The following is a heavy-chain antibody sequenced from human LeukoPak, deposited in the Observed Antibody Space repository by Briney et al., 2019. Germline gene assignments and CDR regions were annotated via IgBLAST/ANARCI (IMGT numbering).Heavy chain of an antibody. V-gene: IGHV3-30*18. J-gene: IGHJ4*02. Sequence: GGSLRLSCAASGFTFSSYGMHWVRQAPGKGLEWVAVISYDGSNKYYADSVKGRFTISRDNSKNTLYLQMNSLRAEDTAVYYCAKRGPAPGEEAFDYWGQGTLVTVSS. CDR2: ISYDGSNK. CDR3: AKRGPAPGEEAFDY. CDR1: GFTFSSYG. D-gene: IGHD7-27*01.